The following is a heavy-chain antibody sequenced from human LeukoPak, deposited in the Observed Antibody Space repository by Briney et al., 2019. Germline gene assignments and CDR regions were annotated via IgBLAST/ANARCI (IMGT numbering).Heavy chain of an antibody. V-gene: IGHV3-53*01. CDR3: ARVLKAARHAMDV. Sequence: GGSLTRSCAASGFTVSINYMSWVRQPPGKGLEWVSVIYSGGSTYYADSVKGRFTISRDNSKNTLYLQMNSLRAEDPAVYYCARVLKAARHAMDVWGKGTTVSVSS. J-gene: IGHJ6*04. D-gene: IGHD6-13*01. CDR1: GFTVSINY. CDR2: IYSGGST.